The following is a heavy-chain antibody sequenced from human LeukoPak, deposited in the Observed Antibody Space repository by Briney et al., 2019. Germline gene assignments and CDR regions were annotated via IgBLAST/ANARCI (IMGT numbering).Heavy chain of an antibody. CDR1: GFTFSTYV. CDR3: AKYLGPYSSGWYPLDY. V-gene: IGHV3-30*18. D-gene: IGHD6-19*01. CDR2: ISFDGSNK. J-gene: IGHJ4*02. Sequence: GGSLRLSCATSGFTFSTYVMHWVRQAPGKGLEWVAVISFDGSNKYYADSVKGRFTISRDNSKNTMYLQMNGLRPEDTAVYYCAKYLGPYSSGWYPLDYWGQGTLVTVSS.